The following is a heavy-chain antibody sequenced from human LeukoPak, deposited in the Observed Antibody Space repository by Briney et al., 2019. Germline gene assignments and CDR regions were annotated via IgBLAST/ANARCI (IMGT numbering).Heavy chain of an antibody. J-gene: IGHJ4*02. Sequence: GGSLRLSCAASGFTFRSHGMHWVRQAPGKGLEWVSIIYSGGNTYYADSVKGRFTISRDNSKNTLYLQMNSLRVEDTAVYYCAKTDDLGSSPFDYWGQGTLVTVSS. CDR3: AKTDDLGSSPFDY. D-gene: IGHD3-10*01. V-gene: IGHV3-NL1*01. CDR1: GFTFRSHG. CDR2: IYSGGNT.